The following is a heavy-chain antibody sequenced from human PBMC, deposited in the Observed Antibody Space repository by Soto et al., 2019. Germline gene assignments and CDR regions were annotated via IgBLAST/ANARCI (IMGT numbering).Heavy chain of an antibody. J-gene: IGHJ4*02. D-gene: IGHD4-4*01. CDR3: ARVSNDFSGNGAFDY. CDR1: GGSISGYY. CDR2: IYYSGST. V-gene: IGHV4-59*01. Sequence: SETLSLTCTVSGGSISGYYWTWIRQPPGKGLEWIAYIYYSGSTKYNPSLKSRVTISVDTSKNHFSLDVTSVSAEDTAIYYCARVSNDFSGNGAFDYWGQGTLVTVSS.